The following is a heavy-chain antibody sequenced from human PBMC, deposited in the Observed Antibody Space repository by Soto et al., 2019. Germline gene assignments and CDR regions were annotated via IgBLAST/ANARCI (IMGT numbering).Heavy chain of an antibody. CDR2: TYWNAEK. CDR1: GFSLRTDAVG. D-gene: IGHD6-13*01. V-gene: IGHV2-5*01. CDR3: AHRIAAPGRTLDY. J-gene: IGHJ4*02. Sequence: QITLKESGPTLVRPTQTLTLTCTVSGFSLRTDAVGVAWIRQSPGKALEWLGITYWNAEKRYKSSLQTRLTITRDTSKNQVVLTMTDMAPLDTATYFCAHRIAAPGRTLDYWGQGVLVTVSS.